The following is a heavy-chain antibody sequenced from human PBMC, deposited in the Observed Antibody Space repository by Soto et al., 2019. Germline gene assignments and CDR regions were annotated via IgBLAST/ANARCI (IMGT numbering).Heavy chain of an antibody. V-gene: IGHV4-4*02. CDR1: AGSISSSNW. CDR2: ISHSGST. Sequence: QVQLQESGPGLVKPSGTLSLTCTVSAGSISSSNWWNWVRQPPGKGLEWIGEISHSGSTNYNPSLKSRVTISVEKSNNQFSLKLTSVTAADTAVYYCARSGTTAASRAFDVWGQGTMVTVSS. J-gene: IGHJ3*01. CDR3: ARSGTTAASRAFDV. D-gene: IGHD1-1*01.